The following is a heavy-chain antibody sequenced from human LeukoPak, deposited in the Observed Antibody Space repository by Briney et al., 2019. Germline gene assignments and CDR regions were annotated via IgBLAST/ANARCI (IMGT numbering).Heavy chain of an antibody. CDR3: ARGRKVRGVIDY. J-gene: IGHJ4*02. CDR1: GGSFSGYY. V-gene: IGHV4-34*01. Sequence: SETLSLTCAVYGGSFSGYYWSWIRQPPGKGLEWIGEINHSGSTNYNPSLKSRVTISVDTSKNQFSLKLSSVTAADTAVYYCARGRKVRGVIDYWGQGTLATVSS. D-gene: IGHD3-10*01. CDR2: INHSGST.